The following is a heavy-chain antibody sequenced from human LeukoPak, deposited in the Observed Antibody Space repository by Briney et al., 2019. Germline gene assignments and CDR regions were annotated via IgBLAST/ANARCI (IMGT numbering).Heavy chain of an antibody. D-gene: IGHD6-13*01. V-gene: IGHV4-61*08. CDR1: GDSISSGDYY. CDR2: IYYSGST. Sequence: NPSQTLSLTCTVSGDSISSGDYYWSWIRQPPGKGLEWIGYIYYSGSTNYNPSLKSRVTISVDTSKNQFSLKLSSVTAADTAVYYCARRISSWPYYYMDVWGKGTTVTVSS. J-gene: IGHJ6*03. CDR3: ARRISSWPYYYMDV.